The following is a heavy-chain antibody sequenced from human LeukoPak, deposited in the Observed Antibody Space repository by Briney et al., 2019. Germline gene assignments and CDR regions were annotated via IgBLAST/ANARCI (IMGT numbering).Heavy chain of an antibody. CDR1: GGSISSGGYY. Sequence: SETLSLTCTVSGGSISSGGYYWSWIRQPPGKGLEWIGYIYHSGSTYYNPSLKSRVTISVDTSKNQFSLKLSSVTAADTAVYYCARQRNTWFGELDAFDIWGQGTMVTVSS. CDR2: IYHSGST. D-gene: IGHD3-10*01. CDR3: ARQRNTWFGELDAFDI. J-gene: IGHJ3*02. V-gene: IGHV4-30-2*01.